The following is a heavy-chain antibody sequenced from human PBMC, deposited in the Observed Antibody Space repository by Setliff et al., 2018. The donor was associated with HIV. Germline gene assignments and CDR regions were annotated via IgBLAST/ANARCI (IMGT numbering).Heavy chain of an antibody. CDR1: GGSISGYY. J-gene: IGHJ4*02. CDR3: ARVGLRFKYTFDY. D-gene: IGHD5-12*01. V-gene: IGHV4-34*04. Sequence: SETLSLTCAVYGGSISGYYWSWIRQPPGKGLEWIGEINPVGRNDNYNPSLNNRAAIVLDTSKNQFSLWLTSVTAADTAVYYCARVGLRFKYTFDYWGQGMLVTVS. CDR2: INPVGRND.